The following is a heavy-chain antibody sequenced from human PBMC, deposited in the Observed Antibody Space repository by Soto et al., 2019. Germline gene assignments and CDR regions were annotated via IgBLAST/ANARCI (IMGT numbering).Heavy chain of an antibody. J-gene: IGHJ4*02. CDR1: GDSVISDHYY. CDR3: ARQGGNKFDY. D-gene: IGHD3-16*01. Sequence: QLQLQESGPGLVQPSETLSLTCTVSGDSVISDHYYWAWIRQPPGKGLEWIGNMHYTGETYQNPSLRIRVTIFVDTSEYQVSLMLTSVTAADTAMYYCARQGGNKFDYWGQGTLVTVTS. CDR2: MHYTGET. V-gene: IGHV4-39*01.